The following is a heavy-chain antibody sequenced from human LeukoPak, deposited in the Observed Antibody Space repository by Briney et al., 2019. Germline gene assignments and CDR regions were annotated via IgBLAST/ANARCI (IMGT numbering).Heavy chain of an antibody. CDR1: GFTFSSYA. CDR3: ARQIYGDYSPGTLDY. V-gene: IGHV3-30-3*01. Sequence: PGGSLRLSCAAPGFTFSSYAMHWVRQAPGKGLGWVAVISYDGSNKYYADSVKGRFTISRDNSKNTLYLQMNSLRAEDTAVYYCARQIYGDYSPGTLDYWGQGTLVTVSS. J-gene: IGHJ4*02. D-gene: IGHD4-17*01. CDR2: ISYDGSNK.